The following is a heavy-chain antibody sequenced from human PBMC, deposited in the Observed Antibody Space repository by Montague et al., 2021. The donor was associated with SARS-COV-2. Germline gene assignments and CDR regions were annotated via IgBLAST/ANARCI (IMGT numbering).Heavy chain of an antibody. CDR2: IAWDDDK. CDR1: GFSLSTSGMC. Sequence: PALVKPTQTLTLTCTFSGFSLSTSGMCVSWIRQPPGKALEWLARIAWDDDKYYSTSLKTRLTISKDTSKNQVVLTMTNMDPVDTATYYCAREYYYDSSGYYGYAFDIWGQGTMVTVSS. V-gene: IGHV2-70*11. CDR3: AREYYYDSSGYYGYAFDI. J-gene: IGHJ3*02. D-gene: IGHD3-22*01.